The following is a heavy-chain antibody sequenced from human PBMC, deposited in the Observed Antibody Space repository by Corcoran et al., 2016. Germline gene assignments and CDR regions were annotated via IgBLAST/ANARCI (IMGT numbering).Heavy chain of an antibody. J-gene: IGHJ2*01. Sequence: QVQLQQWGAGLLKPSETLSLTCAVYGGSFSAYYWNWIRQPPGKGLEWIGEIHHSGSSDYNPSLKSRVTISVDTSKNQFSLNLTSVTAADTAVYYCARGLPKPVVTANRGPNWYFDVWGRGTLVTVSS. CDR3: ARGLPKPVVTANRGPNWYFDV. CDR1: GGSFSAYY. D-gene: IGHD2-21*02. CDR2: IHHSGSS. V-gene: IGHV4-34*01.